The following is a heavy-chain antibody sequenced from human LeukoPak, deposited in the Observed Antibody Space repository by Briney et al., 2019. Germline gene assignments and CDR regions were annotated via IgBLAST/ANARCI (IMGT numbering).Heavy chain of an antibody. D-gene: IGHD3-3*01. V-gene: IGHV4-59*01. Sequence: SETLSLTCTVSGGSISSYYWSWIRQPPGKGLEWIGYIYYSGSTNYNPSLKSRVTISVDTSKNQFSLKLSSVTAADTAVYYCARWSGYYYYLDYWGQGTLVTVSS. CDR3: ARWSGYYYYLDY. CDR2: IYYSGST. CDR1: GGSISSYY. J-gene: IGHJ4*02.